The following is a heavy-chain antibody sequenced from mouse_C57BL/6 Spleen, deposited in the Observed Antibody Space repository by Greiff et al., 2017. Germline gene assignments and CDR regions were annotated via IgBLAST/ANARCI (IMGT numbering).Heavy chain of an antibody. CDR3: ARSTGVGLDY. CDR1: GYAFSSSW. CDR2: IYPGDGDT. Sequence: VQLQQSGPELVKPGASVKISCKASGYAFSSSWMNWVKQRPGKGLEWIGRIYPGDGDTNYNGKFKGKATLTADKSSSTAYMQLSSLTSEDSAVYFCARSTGVGLDYWGQGTTLTVSS. D-gene: IGHD2-1*01. J-gene: IGHJ2*01. V-gene: IGHV1-82*01.